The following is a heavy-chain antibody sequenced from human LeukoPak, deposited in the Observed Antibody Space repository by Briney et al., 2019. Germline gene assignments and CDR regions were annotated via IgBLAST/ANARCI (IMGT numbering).Heavy chain of an antibody. D-gene: IGHD1-14*01. CDR1: GFTFSSYS. J-gene: IGHJ4*02. V-gene: IGHV3-21*01. CDR2: IGSSSSYI. Sequence: GGSLRLSCAASGFTFSSYSMNWVHQAPGKGLEWVSSIGSSSSYIYYADSVKGRFTISRDNAKNSLYLQMNSLRAEDTAVYYCASPGITPMAGGHYWGQGTLVTVSS. CDR3: ASPGITPMAGGHY.